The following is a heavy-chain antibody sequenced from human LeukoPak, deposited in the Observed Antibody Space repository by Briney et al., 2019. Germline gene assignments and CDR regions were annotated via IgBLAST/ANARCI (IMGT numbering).Heavy chain of an antibody. CDR1: GFTSSIAW. CDR2: VSGSGGDT. J-gene: IGHJ4*02. CDR3: AKMARYSNTWADY. Sequence: PGGSLRLSCAASGFTSSIAWMSWVRQAPGKGLEWVSAVSGSGGDTYNADSVKGRFTISRDNSKNTLYLQMNSLRADDTAVYYCAKMARYSNTWADYWGQGTLVTVSS. D-gene: IGHD3-9*01. V-gene: IGHV3-23*01.